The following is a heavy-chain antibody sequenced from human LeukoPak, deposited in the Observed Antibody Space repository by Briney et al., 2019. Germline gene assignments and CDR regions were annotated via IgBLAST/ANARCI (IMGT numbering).Heavy chain of an antibody. Sequence: SETLSLTCTVSGGSISSSTYSWGWIRQPPGKGLERIGSIYYSGSTYYNPSLKSRVAISVDTSKNQFSLKLSSVTAADTAVYYCAGGRSSVLGYWGQGTLVTVSS. CDR1: GGSISSSTYS. CDR3: AGGRSSVLGY. D-gene: IGHD6-19*01. J-gene: IGHJ4*02. CDR2: IYYSGST. V-gene: IGHV4-39*01.